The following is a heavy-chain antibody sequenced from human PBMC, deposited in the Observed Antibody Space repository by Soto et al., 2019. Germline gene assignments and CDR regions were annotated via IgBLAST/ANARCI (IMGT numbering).Heavy chain of an antibody. J-gene: IGHJ6*04. D-gene: IGHD3-16*02. CDR2: ISPYTGNT. Sequence: QVQLVQSGDEVKKPGASVKISCKASGYIFVNYDIAWVRQAPVQGLEWMGWISPYTGNTHSATKIQGRLTMTTDTSTSTAYIDLGSMTSDDTAGYYCVMRDNCVRPTPQDVWCKGTTVTVSS. CDR3: VMRDNCVRPTPQDV. V-gene: IGHV1-18*01. CDR1: GYIFVNYD.